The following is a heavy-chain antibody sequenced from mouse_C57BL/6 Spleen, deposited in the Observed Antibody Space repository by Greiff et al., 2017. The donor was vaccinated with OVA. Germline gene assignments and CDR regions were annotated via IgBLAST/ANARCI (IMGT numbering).Heavy chain of an antibody. Sequence: QVQLQQSGPELVKPGASVKISCKASGYAFSSSWMNWVKQRPGKGLEWIGRIYPGDGATNYNGKFKGKATLTADKSSSTAYMQLSSLTSEDSAVYFCARDAQATLYYAMDYWGQGTSVTVSS. CDR2: IYPGDGAT. D-gene: IGHD3-2*02. J-gene: IGHJ4*01. V-gene: IGHV1-82*01. CDR1: GYAFSSSW. CDR3: ARDAQATLYYAMDY.